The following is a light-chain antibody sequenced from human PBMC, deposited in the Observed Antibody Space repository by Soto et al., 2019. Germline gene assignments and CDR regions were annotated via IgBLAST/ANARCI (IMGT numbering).Light chain of an antibody. V-gene: IGKV1-8*01. CDR2: AAS. J-gene: IGKJ2*01. CDR1: QGISSY. CDR3: QQYYSYPYT. Sequence: AIRMTQSPSSFSASTGDRVTITCRASQGISSYLAWYQQKPGKAPKLLIYAASTLQSGVPSRFSGSGSGTDFTLTISFLHSEDFATYYCQQYYSYPYTFGQGTKLEIK.